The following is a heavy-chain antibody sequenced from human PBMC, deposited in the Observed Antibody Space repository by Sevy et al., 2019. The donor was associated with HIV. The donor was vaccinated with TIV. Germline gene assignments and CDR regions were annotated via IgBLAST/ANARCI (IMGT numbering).Heavy chain of an antibody. CDR1: GFPFNDHA. D-gene: IGHD2-21*01. CDR3: AKDINRGCDGINCYPYYYYFYGLDV. CDR2: MSWNSRNV. V-gene: IGHV3-9*01. J-gene: IGHJ6*02. Sequence: GGSLRLSCAASGFPFNDHALHWVRQVPGKGLEWVSGMSWNSRNVGYADSVKGRFTISRDNANHFLYLEMNSLRPEDTAFYYCAKDINRGCDGINCYPYYYYFYGLDVWGQGTTVTVS.